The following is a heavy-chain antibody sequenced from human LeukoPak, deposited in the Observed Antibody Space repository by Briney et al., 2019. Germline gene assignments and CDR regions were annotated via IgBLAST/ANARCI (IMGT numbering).Heavy chain of an antibody. CDR2: IIPILGIA. D-gene: IGHD3-22*01. Sequence: SVKVSCKASGGTFSSYAISWVRQAPGQGLEWMGRIIPILGIANYAQKFQGRVTITADKSTSTAYMEQSSLRSEDTAVYYCARGYYDSSGYEDYWGQGTLVTVSS. CDR1: GGTFSSYA. CDR3: ARGYYDSSGYEDY. V-gene: IGHV1-69*04. J-gene: IGHJ4*02.